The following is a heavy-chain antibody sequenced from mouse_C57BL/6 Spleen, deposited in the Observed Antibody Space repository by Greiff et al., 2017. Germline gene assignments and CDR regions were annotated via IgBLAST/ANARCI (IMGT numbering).Heavy chain of an antibody. V-gene: IGHV1-69*01. CDR3: ARKGHYYGSSYWYFDV. J-gene: IGHJ1*03. Sequence: QVQLQQSGAELVMPGASVKLSCKASGYTFTSYWMHWVKQRPGQGLEWIGEIDPSDSYTNYNQKFKGKSTLTVDKSSSTAYMQLSSLTSEDSAVYYCARKGHYYGSSYWYFDVWGTGTTVTVSS. CDR2: IDPSDSYT. D-gene: IGHD1-1*01. CDR1: GYTFTSYW.